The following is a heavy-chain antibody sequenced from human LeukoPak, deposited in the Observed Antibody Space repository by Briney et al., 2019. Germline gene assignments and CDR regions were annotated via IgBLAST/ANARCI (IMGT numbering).Heavy chain of an antibody. CDR2: ISYDGSNK. CDR1: GFTFSSYV. V-gene: IGHV3-30*18. J-gene: IGHJ3*02. Sequence: QPGGSLRLSCAASGFTFSSYVMHWVRQAPGKGLEWVAVISYDGSNKYYADSVKGRFTISRDNSKNTPYLQMNSLRAEDTGVYYCAKDSASSGYLGRAFDIWGQGTMVTVSS. D-gene: IGHD3-22*01. CDR3: AKDSASSGYLGRAFDI.